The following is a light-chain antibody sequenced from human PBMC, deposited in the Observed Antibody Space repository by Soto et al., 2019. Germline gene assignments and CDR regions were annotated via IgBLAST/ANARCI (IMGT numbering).Light chain of an antibody. CDR3: QQSYSTPNT. J-gene: IGKJ2*01. CDR1: QSISGY. Sequence: DIQMTQSPSSLSASVGDRVTITCRASQSISGYLNWYQQKPGTAPKLLIYAASSFQSGVPSRFSGSGSGADFTLTISSLQPEDFATYYCQQSYSTPNTFGQGTKLEIK. CDR2: AAS. V-gene: IGKV1-39*01.